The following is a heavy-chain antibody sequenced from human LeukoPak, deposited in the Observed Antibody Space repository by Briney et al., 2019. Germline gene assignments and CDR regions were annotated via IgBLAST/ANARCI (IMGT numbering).Heavy chain of an antibody. J-gene: IGHJ4*02. CDR2: ISWNSGSI. CDR1: GFTFSSYA. CDR3: AKDILRYGSGSYDY. D-gene: IGHD3-10*01. V-gene: IGHV3-9*03. Sequence: GRSLRLSCAASGFTFSSYAMHWVRQAPGKGLEWVSGISWNSGSIGYANSVKGRFTISRDNAKNSLYLQMNSLRAEDMALYYCAKDILRYGSGSYDYWGQGTLVTVSS.